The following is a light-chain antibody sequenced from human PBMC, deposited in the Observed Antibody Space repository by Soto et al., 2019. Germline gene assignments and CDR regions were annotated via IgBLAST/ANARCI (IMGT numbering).Light chain of an antibody. Sequence: ETVMTQSPATLSVSPGERVTLSCRASESVSTYLAWYQQKPGQAPRLLIYGASARDTGIPARFSGSRSGTDFTLIISNLQPEDFAVYYCHQYLNCPQAFGQGTKVEIK. V-gene: IGKV3-15*01. CDR1: ESVSTY. CDR3: HQYLNCPQA. J-gene: IGKJ1*01. CDR2: GAS.